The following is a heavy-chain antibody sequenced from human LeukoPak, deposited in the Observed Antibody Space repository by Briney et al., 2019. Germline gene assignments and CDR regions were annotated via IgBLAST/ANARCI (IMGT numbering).Heavy chain of an antibody. V-gene: IGHV3-43*01. CDR2: IGWDGGGT. J-gene: IGHJ4*02. D-gene: IGHD5-24*01. Sequence: GGSLRLSCAASGFSFDDYTMHGVRQAPGKALEWVSLIGWDGGGTFYADSVKGRFTISRDNSKNSRYLQMNSLRTEDTALYFCAKDKSGDGYNNYFDYWGEGTLVTVSS. CDR1: GFSFDDYT. CDR3: AKDKSGDGYNNYFDY.